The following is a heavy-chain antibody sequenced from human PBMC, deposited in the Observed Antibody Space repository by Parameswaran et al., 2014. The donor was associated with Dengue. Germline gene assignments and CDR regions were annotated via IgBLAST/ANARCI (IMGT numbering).Heavy chain of an antibody. J-gene: IGHJ4*02. CDR2: INPSGGST. D-gene: IGHD4-23*01. V-gene: IGHV1-46*01. Sequence: WVRQAPGQGLEWMGIINPSGGSTSYAQKFQGRVTMTRDTSTSTVYMELSSLRSEDTAVYYCARLPTNSIDYWGQGTLVTVSS. CDR3: ARLPTNSIDY.